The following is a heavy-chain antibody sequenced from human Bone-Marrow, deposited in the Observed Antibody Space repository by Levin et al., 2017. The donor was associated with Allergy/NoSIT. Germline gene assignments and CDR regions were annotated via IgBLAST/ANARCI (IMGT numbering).Heavy chain of an antibody. CDR1: PSSLRRAFH. Sequence: LSLPFAVSPSSLRRAFHWGWIRQPPGKGLEWIGSIDQSGNTYYNPSLKSRVTISVDTSKNQFSLRLTSVTAADTAVYYCARTLGYCSGDGCYYYFDYWGQGTLVTVSS. CDR2: IDQSGNT. J-gene: IGHJ4*02. V-gene: IGHV4-38-2*01. D-gene: IGHD2-15*01. CDR3: ARTLGYCSGDGCYYYFDY.